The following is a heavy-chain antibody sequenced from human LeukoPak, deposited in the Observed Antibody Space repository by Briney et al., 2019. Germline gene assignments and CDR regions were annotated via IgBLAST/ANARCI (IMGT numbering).Heavy chain of an antibody. Sequence: SETLSSTCTVSGGSISSGGYYWSWIRQHPGKGLEWIGYIYYSGSTYYNPSLKSRVTISVDTSKNQFSLKLSSVTAADTAVYYCARSYCSSTSCSPYYYYYMDVWGKGTTVTVSS. D-gene: IGHD2-2*01. CDR1: GGSISSGGYY. V-gene: IGHV4-31*03. J-gene: IGHJ6*03. CDR3: ARSYCSSTSCSPYYYYYMDV. CDR2: IYYSGST.